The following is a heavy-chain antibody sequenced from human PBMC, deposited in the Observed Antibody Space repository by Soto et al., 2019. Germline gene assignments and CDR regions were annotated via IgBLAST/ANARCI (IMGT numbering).Heavy chain of an antibody. CDR1: GGSFSDNY. CDR3: AREGVGDFWSGYYRYYYMGV. Sequence: ETLSLTCAVYGGSFSDNYWSWIRQPPGKGLEWIGEINHSGSTNYNPSLKSRVTISVDTSKSQFSLKLSSVTAADTAVYYCAREGVGDFWSGYYRYYYMGVWGKGTTVTVSS. CDR2: INHSGST. J-gene: IGHJ6*03. V-gene: IGHV4-34*01. D-gene: IGHD3-3*01.